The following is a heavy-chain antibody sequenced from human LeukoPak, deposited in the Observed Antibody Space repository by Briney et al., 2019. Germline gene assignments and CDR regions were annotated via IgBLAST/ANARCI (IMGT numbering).Heavy chain of an antibody. V-gene: IGHV3-48*04. CDR1: GFTFSSYS. Sequence: GGSLRLSCAASGFTFSSYSMNWVRQAPGKGLEWVSYISSSSSTIYYADSVKGRFTISRDNAKNSLYLQMNSLRAEDTAVYYCASDHSKGSVYDILAGDLGYWGQGTLVTVSS. CDR2: ISSSSSTI. D-gene: IGHD3-9*01. CDR3: ASDHSKGSVYDILAGDLGY. J-gene: IGHJ4*02.